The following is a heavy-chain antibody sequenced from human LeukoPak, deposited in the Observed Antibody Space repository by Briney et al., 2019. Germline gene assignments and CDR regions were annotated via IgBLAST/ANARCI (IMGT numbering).Heavy chain of an antibody. V-gene: IGHV1-8*01. J-gene: IGHJ6*03. CDR3: AREVQQQLVRYYYYYMDV. CDR2: MNPNSGNT. CDR1: GYTFTSYD. D-gene: IGHD6-13*01. Sequence: ASVKASCKASGYTFTSYDINWVRQATGQGVEGMGGMNPNSGNTGYAQKFQGRVTMTRNTSISTAYMELSSLRSEDTAVYYCAREVQQQLVRYYYYYMDVWGKGTTVTVSS.